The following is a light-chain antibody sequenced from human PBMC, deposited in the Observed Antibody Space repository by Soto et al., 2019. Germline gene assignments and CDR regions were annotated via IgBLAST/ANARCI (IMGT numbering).Light chain of an antibody. CDR2: EVS. Sequence: QSVLTQPPSASGSPGQTVTISCTGTSSDVGAYNYVSWYQQLPGKAPKLIIYEVSKRPSGVPDRFSGSKSGNTASLTVSGLQAEDEADYYCTSYAGTXSFFYVFGTGTKVTVL. J-gene: IGLJ1*01. CDR3: TSYAGTXSFFYV. CDR1: SSDVGAYNY. V-gene: IGLV2-8*01.